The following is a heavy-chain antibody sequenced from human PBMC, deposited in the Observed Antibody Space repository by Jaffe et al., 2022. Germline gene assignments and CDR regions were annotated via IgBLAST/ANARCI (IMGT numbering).Heavy chain of an antibody. V-gene: IGHV4-59*01. D-gene: IGHD2-2*01. CDR1: GDSISGSD. CDR3: ARYHQRGFDY. CDR2: AFDNGVT. Sequence: QVQLQESGPGLVKPSETLSLSCTVSGDSISGSDWSWIRQTPGKRLEWIGCAFDNGVTEYNPSLNSRVTISVDTSKNHFSLNLRSVTAADTAVYFCARYHQRGFDYWGQGNLVTVSS. J-gene: IGHJ4*02.